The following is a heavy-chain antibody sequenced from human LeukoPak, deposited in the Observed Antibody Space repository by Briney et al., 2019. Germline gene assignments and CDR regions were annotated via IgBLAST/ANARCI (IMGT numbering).Heavy chain of an antibody. V-gene: IGHV3-30*02. CDR2: IRYDGSNK. CDR3: ARDMGMGPRIDF. D-gene: IGHD7-27*01. J-gene: IGHJ4*02. CDR1: GFTFISDG. Sequence: GGSLRLSCAASGFTFISDGMHWVRQAPGKGLEWVAFIRYDGSNKYYTDSVKGRFTISRDNSKNTLSLQMNSLRAEDTAVYYCARDMGMGPRIDFWGQGTLVTVSS.